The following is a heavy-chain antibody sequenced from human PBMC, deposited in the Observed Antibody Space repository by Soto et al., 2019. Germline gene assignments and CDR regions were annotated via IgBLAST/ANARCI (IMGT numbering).Heavy chain of an antibody. Sequence: SETLSLTCTVSGGSISSGGYYWSWIRQHPGKGLEWIGYIYYSGSTYYNPSLKSRVTISVDTSKNQFSLKLSSVTAAGTAVYYCARAYCSGGSCYLHNWFDPWGQGTLVTVSS. CDR1: GGSISSGGYY. D-gene: IGHD2-15*01. V-gene: IGHV4-31*03. CDR3: ARAYCSGGSCYLHNWFDP. CDR2: IYYSGST. J-gene: IGHJ5*02.